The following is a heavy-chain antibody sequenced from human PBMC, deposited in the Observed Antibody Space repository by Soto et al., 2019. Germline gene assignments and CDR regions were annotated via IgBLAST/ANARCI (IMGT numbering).Heavy chain of an antibody. J-gene: IGHJ4*02. Sequence: PSETLSFTCTVSGGSISSGDYYWSWIRQPPGKGLEWIGYIYYSGSTYYNPSLKSRVTISVDTSKNQFSLKLSSVTAADTAVYYCARAVVVTGGLGYFDYWGQGTLVTVSS. CDR3: ARAVVVTGGLGYFDY. D-gene: IGHD2-21*02. V-gene: IGHV4-30-4*01. CDR2: IYYSGST. CDR1: GGSISSGDYY.